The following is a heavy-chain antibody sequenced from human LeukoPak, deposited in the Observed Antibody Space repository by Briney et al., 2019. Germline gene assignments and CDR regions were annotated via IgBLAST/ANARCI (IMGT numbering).Heavy chain of an antibody. CDR1: GYTFTSYG. Sequence: ASVKVSCKASGYTFTSYGISWVRQATGQGLEWMGWISAYNGNTNYAQKLQGRVNMTTDTSTSTAYMELRSLRSDDTAVYYCARDYYDSSGYAGSDAFDIWGQGTMVTVSS. V-gene: IGHV1-18*01. D-gene: IGHD3-22*01. J-gene: IGHJ3*02. CDR3: ARDYYDSSGYAGSDAFDI. CDR2: ISAYNGNT.